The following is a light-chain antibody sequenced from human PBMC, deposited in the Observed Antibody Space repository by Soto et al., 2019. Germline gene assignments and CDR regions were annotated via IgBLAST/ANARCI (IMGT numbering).Light chain of an antibody. CDR1: SSDVGRYNL. V-gene: IGLV2-23*01. CDR3: CSYAASNNYV. Sequence: QSALTQPASVSGSPGQSITISCTGTSSDVGRYNLVSWYQQYPGKAPKVMIYEGSKRPSGVSNRFSGSKSGNTASLAISGLQADDEADYYCCSYAASNNYVLGNGTKVT. CDR2: EGS. J-gene: IGLJ1*01.